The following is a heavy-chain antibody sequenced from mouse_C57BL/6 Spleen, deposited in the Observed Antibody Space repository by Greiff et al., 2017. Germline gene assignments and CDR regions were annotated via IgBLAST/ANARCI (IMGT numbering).Heavy chain of an antibody. CDR2: ISYDGSN. D-gene: IGHD2-3*01. J-gene: IGHJ3*01. Sequence: DVKLQESGPGLVKPSQSLSLTCSVTGYSITSGYYWNWIRQFPGNKLEWMGYISYDGSNNYNPSLKNRISITRDTSKNQFFLKLNSVTTEDTATYYCARGGYDGPCFAYWGQGTLVTVSA. CDR1: GYSITSGYY. CDR3: ARGGYDGPCFAY. V-gene: IGHV3-6*01.